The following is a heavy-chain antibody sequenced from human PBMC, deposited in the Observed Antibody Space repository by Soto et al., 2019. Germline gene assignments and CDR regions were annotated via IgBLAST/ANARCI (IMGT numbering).Heavy chain of an antibody. CDR3: AKVRYSSPMGYYYGMDV. CDR1: RVAFSKFI. V-gene: IGHV1-69*01. CDR2: IITIFGTA. J-gene: IGHJ6*02. D-gene: IGHD6-19*01. Sequence: QAQLGQSGGEVKKPGSSVKVSCKASRVAFSKFIVTWVRQAPGLGLEWVGGIITIFGTANYAQKFQGRVTITADDSTSTSYMDVSNLRSEDTAVYYCAKVRYSSPMGYYYGMDVWGQGTTVTVSS.